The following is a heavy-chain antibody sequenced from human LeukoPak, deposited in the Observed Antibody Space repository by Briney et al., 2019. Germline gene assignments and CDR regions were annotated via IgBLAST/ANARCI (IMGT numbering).Heavy chain of an antibody. J-gene: IGHJ3*02. CDR1: GFTFSSYG. D-gene: IGHD3-3*01. CDR3: AKIGTVQYYDFWSQYDAFDI. Sequence: PGGSLRLSCAASGFTFSSYGMHWVRQAPGKGLGWVAFIRYDGSNKYYADSVKGRFTISRDNSKNTLYLQMNSLRAEDTAVYYCAKIGTVQYYDFWSQYDAFDIWGQGTMVTVSS. V-gene: IGHV3-30*02. CDR2: IRYDGSNK.